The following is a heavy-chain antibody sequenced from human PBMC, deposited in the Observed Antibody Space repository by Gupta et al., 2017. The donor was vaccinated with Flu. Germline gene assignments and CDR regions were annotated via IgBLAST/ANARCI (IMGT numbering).Heavy chain of an antibody. CDR3: ARDLGNPLDF. V-gene: IGHV1-46*01. CDR2: IIPSNGAT. CDR1: GYSFTSHY. J-gene: IGHJ4*02. Sequence: QVQLVQSGAEVKKPGASVKVSCKASGYSFTSHYMHWVRQAPVQGLEWLGLIIPSNGATSYSQKFQGRVTMTRDTSTSTVYMELSSLTSEDTAVYYCARDLGNPLDFWGQGTLVTVSS.